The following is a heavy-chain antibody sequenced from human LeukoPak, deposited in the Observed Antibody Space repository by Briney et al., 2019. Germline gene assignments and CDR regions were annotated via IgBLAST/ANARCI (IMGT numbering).Heavy chain of an antibody. CDR3: ARETQRDFWSGFNWFDP. CDR1: GFTFSSYW. D-gene: IGHD3-3*01. V-gene: IGHV3-7*01. CDR2: IKQDGSEK. J-gene: IGHJ5*02. Sequence: GGSLRLSCAASGFTFSSYWMSWVRQAPGKGLEWVANIKQDGSEKYYVDSVKGRFTISRDNAKNSLYLQMNSLRAEDTAVYYCARETQRDFWSGFNWFDPRGQGTLVTVSS.